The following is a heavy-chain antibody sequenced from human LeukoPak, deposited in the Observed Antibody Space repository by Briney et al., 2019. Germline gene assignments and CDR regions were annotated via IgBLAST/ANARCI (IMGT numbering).Heavy chain of an antibody. CDR1: GFTFSSYW. CDR3: ARGGPYSASDY. J-gene: IGHJ4*02. Sequence: PGVSLRLSCAASGFTFSSYWMHWVRQAPGKGLVWVSRISSDGSSTSYADSVKGRFTISRDNAKNTLHLQMNSLRAEDTAVYYCARGGPYSASDYWGQGTLVTVSS. D-gene: IGHD1-26*01. V-gene: IGHV3-74*01. CDR2: ISSDGSST.